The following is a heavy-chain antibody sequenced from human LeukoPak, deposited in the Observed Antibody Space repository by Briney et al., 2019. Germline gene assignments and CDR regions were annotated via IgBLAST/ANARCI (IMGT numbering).Heavy chain of an antibody. CDR2: IYYSGST. D-gene: IGHD3-16*01. J-gene: IGHJ3*02. CDR1: GGSISSYY. V-gene: IGHV4-59*01. Sequence: SETLSLTCTVSGGSISSYYWSWIRQPPGKGLEWIGYIYYSGSTNYNPSLKSRVTISVDTSKNQFSLKLSSVTAADTAVYYCARDVTSTRWFGGHDAFDIWGQGTMVTVSS. CDR3: ARDVTSTRWFGGHDAFDI.